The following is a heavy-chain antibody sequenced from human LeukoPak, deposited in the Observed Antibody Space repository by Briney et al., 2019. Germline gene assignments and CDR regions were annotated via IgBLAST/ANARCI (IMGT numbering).Heavy chain of an antibody. CDR1: GFNFSTYA. CDR3: ATGWGCGKYDYCALDI. D-gene: IGHD3-16*01. V-gene: IGHV3-30*04. CDR2: IGYDGSNK. Sequence: GRSLRLSCAASGFNFSTYAMHWVRRAPGKGLEWWAVIGYDGSNKYSADSVKGRFNISRDKSKNTLYLQMNSLRAEDPAVYYCATGWGCGKYDYCALDIWGQGTMVTVSS. J-gene: IGHJ3*02.